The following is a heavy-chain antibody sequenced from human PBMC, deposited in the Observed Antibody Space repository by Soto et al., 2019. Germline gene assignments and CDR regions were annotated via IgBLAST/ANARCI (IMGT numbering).Heavy chain of an antibody. CDR2: IYYSGST. V-gene: IGHV4-39*01. CDR1: GGSISSSSYY. D-gene: IGHD5-18*01. Sequence: SETLSLTCTVSGGSISSSSYYWGWIRQPPGKGLEWIGSIYYSGSTYYNPSLKSRVTISVDTSKNEFSLKLSSVTAADTAVYYCASEPWVYSYLSEYNWFDPWGQGTLVTVSS. CDR3: ASEPWVYSYLSEYNWFDP. J-gene: IGHJ5*02.